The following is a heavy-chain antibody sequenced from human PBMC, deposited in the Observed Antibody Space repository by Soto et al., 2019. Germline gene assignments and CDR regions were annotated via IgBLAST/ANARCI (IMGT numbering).Heavy chain of an antibody. V-gene: IGHV3-74*01. J-gene: IGHJ6*02. CDR3: ARDLRCSGGSCYSRSHNRRYSYYGMDV. D-gene: IGHD2-15*01. CDR1: GFTFSSNW. CDR2: INNDGSST. Sequence: GGSLRLSCAASGFTFSSNWMHWVRQAPGKGLVWVSRINNDGSSTSYADSVKGRFTISRDNAKNTLYLQMNSLRAEDTAVYYCARDLRCSGGSCYSRSHNRRYSYYGMDVWGQGTTVTVFS.